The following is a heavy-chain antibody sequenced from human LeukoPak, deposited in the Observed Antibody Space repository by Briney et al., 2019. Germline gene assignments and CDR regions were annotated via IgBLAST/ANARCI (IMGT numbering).Heavy chain of an antibody. CDR3: ARHGGQWLAHFDY. CDR2: IYHSGST. J-gene: IGHJ4*02. Sequence: SETLSLTCTVSGYSISSGYYWGWIRQPPGKGLEWIGSIYHSGSTYYNPSLKSRVTISVDTSKNQFSLKLSSVTAADTAVYYCARHGGQWLAHFDYWGQGTLVTVSS. V-gene: IGHV4-38-2*02. CDR1: GYSISSGYY. D-gene: IGHD6-19*01.